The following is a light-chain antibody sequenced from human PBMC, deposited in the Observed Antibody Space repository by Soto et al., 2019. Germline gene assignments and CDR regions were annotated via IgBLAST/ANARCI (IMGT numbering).Light chain of an antibody. CDR1: QSVSSN. CDR2: GAS. Sequence: EIVMTQSPATLSVSPGERATPSCRASQSVSSNLAWYQQKPGQAPSLLIYGASTRATGIPARFSGGGSGTEFTLTISSLQSEDFAVYYCQQYNNWPRTFGQGTKWIS. V-gene: IGKV3-15*01. J-gene: IGKJ1*01. CDR3: QQYNNWPRT.